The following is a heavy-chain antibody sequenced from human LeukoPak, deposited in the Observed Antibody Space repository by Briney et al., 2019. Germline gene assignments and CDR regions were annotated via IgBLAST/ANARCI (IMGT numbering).Heavy chain of an antibody. D-gene: IGHD6-25*01. CDR3: ARDGGRDYYYGMDV. J-gene: IGHJ6*02. CDR1: GFTFSSYW. CDR2: IKQDGSEK. Sequence: PGGSLRLSCAASGFTFSSYWMSWVRQAPGKGLEWVANIKQDGSEKYYVDSVKGRFTISRDNAKNSLYLQMNSLRAEDTAVYYCARDGGRDYYYGMDVWGQGTTVTVSS. V-gene: IGHV3-7*01.